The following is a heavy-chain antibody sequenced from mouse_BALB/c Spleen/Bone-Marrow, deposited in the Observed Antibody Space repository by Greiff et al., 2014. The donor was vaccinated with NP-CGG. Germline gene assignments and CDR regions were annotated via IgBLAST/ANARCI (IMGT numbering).Heavy chain of an antibody. V-gene: IGHV1-69*02. D-gene: IGHD3-1*01. J-gene: IGHJ3*01. CDR2: IDPSDSYT. CDR1: GYTFTSYC. Sequence: QVQLQQSGAELVKPGASVKLSCTASGYTFTSYCMHWVRQRPGHGLEWIGAIDPSDSYTYYPHKFKGKATLTADKSSSTAYMQLSNLTAEEDAVDDCERGRARARVWFAYWGQGTLVTVSA. CDR3: ERGRARARVWFAY.